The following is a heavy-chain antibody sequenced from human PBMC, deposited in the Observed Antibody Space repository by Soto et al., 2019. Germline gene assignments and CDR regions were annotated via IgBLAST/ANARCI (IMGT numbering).Heavy chain of an antibody. CDR3: ARRITMVRGPYYYYAMDV. CDR1: GFTFSSHT. D-gene: IGHD3-10*01. CDR2: ITSTSSTK. V-gene: IGHV3-48*02. Sequence: GGSLRLSCAASGFTFSSHTMNWVRQAPGKGLEWILYITSTSSTKNYADSVKGRFTISRDNANNSLYLQMNSLRDEDTAVYYCARRITMVRGPYYYYAMDVWGQGTTVTVSS. J-gene: IGHJ6*02.